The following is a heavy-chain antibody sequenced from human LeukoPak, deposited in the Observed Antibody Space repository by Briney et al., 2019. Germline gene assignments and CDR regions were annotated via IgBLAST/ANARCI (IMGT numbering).Heavy chain of an antibody. J-gene: IGHJ3*02. CDR1: GFTFSSYG. CDR2: IRYDGSNK. V-gene: IGHV3-30*02. Sequence: GGSLRLSCAASGFTFSSYGMHWVRQAPGKGLEWVTFIRYDGSNKYYAVSVKGRFTISRDNSKNTLYLQINSLRAEDTAVYYCAREKGTIPRKLAFEMWAKGKMLIVS. D-gene: IGHD1-1*01. CDR3: AREKGTIPRKLAFEM.